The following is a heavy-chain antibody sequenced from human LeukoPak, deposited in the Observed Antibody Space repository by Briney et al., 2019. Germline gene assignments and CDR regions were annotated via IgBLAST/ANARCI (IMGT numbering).Heavy chain of an antibody. CDR1: GYTFTSYG. CDR2: INAYNGYT. J-gene: IGHJ3*02. CDR3: ARDGHRRYHYDSSGREDAFDI. V-gene: IGHV1-18*01. D-gene: IGHD3-22*01. Sequence: ASVKVSCKASGYTFTSYGISWVRQAPGQGLEWMGWINAYNGYTNYAQKVQGRVTMTTDKSTSTVYMELRSLRSDDTAGYYCARDGHRRYHYDSSGREDAFDIWGQGTMVTVSS.